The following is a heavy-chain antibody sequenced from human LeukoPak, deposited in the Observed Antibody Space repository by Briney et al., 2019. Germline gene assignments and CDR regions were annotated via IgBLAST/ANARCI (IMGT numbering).Heavy chain of an antibody. J-gene: IGHJ2*01. CDR1: GGSISSYY. CDR3: ARGGYSYGYTDWYFDL. D-gene: IGHD5-18*01. Sequence: SETLSLTCTVSGGSISSYYWSWIRQPPGKGLEWIGYIYYSGSTNYNPSLKSRVTISVDTPKNQFSLKLSSVTAADTAVYYCARGGYSYGYTDWYFDLWGRGTLVTVSS. V-gene: IGHV4-59*01. CDR2: IYYSGST.